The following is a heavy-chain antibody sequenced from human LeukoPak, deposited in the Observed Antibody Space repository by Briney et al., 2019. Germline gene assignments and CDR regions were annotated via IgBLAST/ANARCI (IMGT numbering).Heavy chain of an antibody. J-gene: IGHJ5*02. CDR1: GGSFSGYY. D-gene: IGHD6-13*01. CDR3: ASEAAAGNNWFDP. Sequence: KPSETLSLTCAVYGGSFSGYYWSWIRQPPGKGLEWIGEINHSGSTNYNPSLKSRVTIPVDTSKNQFSLKLSSVTAADTAVYYCASEAAAGNNWFDPWGQGTLVTVSS. CDR2: INHSGST. V-gene: IGHV4-34*01.